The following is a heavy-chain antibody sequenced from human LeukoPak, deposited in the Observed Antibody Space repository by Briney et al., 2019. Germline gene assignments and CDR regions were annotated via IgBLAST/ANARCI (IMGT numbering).Heavy chain of an antibody. J-gene: IGHJ4*02. D-gene: IGHD3-22*01. CDR1: GYTFTSYY. CDR3: ARDLNYYDSSGL. CDR2: INPSGGST. Sequence: ATVKVSCKASGYTFTSYYMHWVRQAPGQGLEWMGIINPSGGSTSYAQKFQGRVTMTRDMSTSTVYMELSSLRSEDTAVYYCARDLNYYDSSGLWGQGTLVTVSS. V-gene: IGHV1-46*01.